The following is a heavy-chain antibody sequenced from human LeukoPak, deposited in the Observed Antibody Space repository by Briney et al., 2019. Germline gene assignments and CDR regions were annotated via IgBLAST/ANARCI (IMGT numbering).Heavy chain of an antibody. Sequence: GGSLRLSCAASGFTFRSYSMNLLRPAPGKVLELVFSLSSSSSYIYYADSVKGRFTIPRDNAKNSLYLQMNSLRAEDTAVYYCARVTPRVGAAAGSFDYWGQGTLVTVSS. J-gene: IGHJ4*02. V-gene: IGHV3-21*01. CDR2: LSSSSSYI. CDR1: GFTFRSYS. D-gene: IGHD6-13*01. CDR3: ARVTPRVGAAAGSFDY.